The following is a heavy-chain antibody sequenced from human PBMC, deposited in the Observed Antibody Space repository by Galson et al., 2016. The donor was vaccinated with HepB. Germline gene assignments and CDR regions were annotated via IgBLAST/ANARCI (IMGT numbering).Heavy chain of an antibody. Sequence: SLRLSCAASGFTFSKYALHWVRQAPGKGLEWVAVISTNGISQNYEDSVKGRLTVYRDNSKNTVDLQMNSLRPEDTAVYYCAKDQGILRHFDWLTYDAFDMWGQGTMVTVSS. J-gene: IGHJ3*02. CDR3: AKDQGILRHFDWLTYDAFDM. CDR1: GFTFSKYA. V-gene: IGHV3-30*18. D-gene: IGHD3-9*01. CDR2: ISTNGISQ.